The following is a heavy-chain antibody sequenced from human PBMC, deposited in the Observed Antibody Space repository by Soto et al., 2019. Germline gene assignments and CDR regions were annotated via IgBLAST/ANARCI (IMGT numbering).Heavy chain of an antibody. CDR1: GSTFSSYA. Sequence: QVQLVQSGAEVKKPGSSVKVSCKASGSTFSSYAISWVRQAPGQGLEWMGGIIPIFGTANYAQKFRGRVTITADESTSTAYMELSSLRSEDTAVYYCARDCGSTSCYMYNWFDPWGQGTLVTVSS. CDR2: IIPIFGTA. V-gene: IGHV1-69*01. D-gene: IGHD2-2*02. CDR3: ARDCGSTSCYMYNWFDP. J-gene: IGHJ5*02.